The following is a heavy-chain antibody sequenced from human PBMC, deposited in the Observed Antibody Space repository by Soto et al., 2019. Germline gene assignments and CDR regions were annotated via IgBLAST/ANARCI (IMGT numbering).Heavy chain of an antibody. V-gene: IGHV3-74*01. Sequence: EVQLVESGGGVVQPGGSLRLSCTASGFTFNTHWMHWVRQAPGKGLVWVSRIYFDGITTNYADSVKGRLTVSRDNAKNKVYRRGNTLGDEDTAVYYCARGGAMGVDYWGQGTLVTVSS. J-gene: IGHJ4*02. CDR1: GFTFNTHW. D-gene: IGHD1-26*01. CDR2: IYFDGITT. CDR3: ARGGAMGVDY.